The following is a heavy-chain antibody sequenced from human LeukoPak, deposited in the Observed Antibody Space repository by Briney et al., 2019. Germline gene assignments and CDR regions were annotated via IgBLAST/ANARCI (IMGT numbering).Heavy chain of an antibody. CDR1: GLTVSSKC. V-gene: IGHV3-53*01. Sequence: GGSLRLSCAASGLTVSSKCMSWVRQAPGKGLEWVSFIYSGGNTYYADSVKGRFTISRDNSKNTVHLQMNSLRAEDTAMYYCARRAGDYSHPYDYWGQGTLVTVSS. CDR3: ARRAGDYSHPYDY. D-gene: IGHD3-22*01. CDR2: IYSGGNT. J-gene: IGHJ4*02.